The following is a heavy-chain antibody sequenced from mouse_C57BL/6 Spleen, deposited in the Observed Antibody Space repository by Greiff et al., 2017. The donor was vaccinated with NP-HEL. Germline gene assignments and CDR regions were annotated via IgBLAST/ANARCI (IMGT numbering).Heavy chain of an antibody. CDR1: GFTFSDYG. D-gene: IGHD1-1*01. J-gene: IGHJ3*01. CDR3: ARGDYCGSSSAWFAY. V-gene: IGHV5-17*01. CDR2: ISSGSSTI. Sequence: EVKLVESGGGLVKPGGSLKLSCAASGFTFSDYGMHWVRQAPEKGLEWVAYISSGSSTIYYADTVKGRFTISRDNAKNTLFLQMTSLRSEDTAMYYCARGDYCGSSSAWFAYWGQGTLVTVSA.